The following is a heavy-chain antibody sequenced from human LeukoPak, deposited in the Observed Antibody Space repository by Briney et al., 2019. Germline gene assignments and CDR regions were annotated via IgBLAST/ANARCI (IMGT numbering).Heavy chain of an antibody. CDR2: IYNNERT. J-gene: IGHJ4*02. V-gene: IGHV4-30-4*01. D-gene: IGHD6-13*01. CDR3: ARGRSSSWSSFDY. CDR1: GGSISSGDYY. Sequence: PSETLSLTCTVSGGSISSGDYYWSWIRQPPGKGLEWIGYIYNNERTYYNASLKSRVTISVDTSKNLFSLKVSSVTAADAAVYYCARGRSSSWSSFDYWGQGTLVTVSS.